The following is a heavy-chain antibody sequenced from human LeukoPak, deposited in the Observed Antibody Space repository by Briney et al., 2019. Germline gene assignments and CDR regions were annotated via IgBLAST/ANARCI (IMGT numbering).Heavy chain of an antibody. CDR1: GGSFSGYY. CDR3: ARWALYYYGSGTLRGFDY. J-gene: IGHJ4*02. D-gene: IGHD3-10*01. CDR2: INHSGST. Sequence: SETLSLTCAVYGGSFSGYYRSWIRQPPGKGLEWIGEINHSGSTNYNPSLKSRVTISVDTSKNQFSLKLSSVTAADTAVYYCARWALYYYGSGTLRGFDYWGQGTLVTVSS. V-gene: IGHV4-34*01.